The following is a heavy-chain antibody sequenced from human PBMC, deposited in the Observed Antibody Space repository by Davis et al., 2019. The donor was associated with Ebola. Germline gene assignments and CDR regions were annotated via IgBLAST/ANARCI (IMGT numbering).Heavy chain of an antibody. CDR1: GGSVSRGDSH. V-gene: IGHV4-61*08. Sequence: PSETLSLTCTVSGGSVSRGDSHWSWIRQPPGKGLEWIGYIYYSGSTNYNPSLKSRAALSVDTSKNQFSLKLNSVTAADTAVYYCARGQIVHRSFDLWGQGTLVTVSS. CDR3: ARGQIVHRSFDL. D-gene: IGHD6-6*01. CDR2: IYYSGST. J-gene: IGHJ4*02.